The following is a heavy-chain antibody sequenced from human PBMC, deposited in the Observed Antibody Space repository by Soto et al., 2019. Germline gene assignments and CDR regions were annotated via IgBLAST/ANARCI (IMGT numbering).Heavy chain of an antibody. Sequence: ASVKVSCKTSGYTFTDFYMHWVRQAPGKGLEWMGWINPNSGGTKYAQNFQGRVTMTRDKSTSTAYMELSRLRSEDTAVSYCARSDDSSGYRPYYHYRMDVCGQGTTVTVSS. CDR1: GYTFTDFY. V-gene: IGHV1-2*02. CDR3: ARSDDSSGYRPYYHYRMDV. D-gene: IGHD3-22*01. J-gene: IGHJ6*02. CDR2: INPNSGGT.